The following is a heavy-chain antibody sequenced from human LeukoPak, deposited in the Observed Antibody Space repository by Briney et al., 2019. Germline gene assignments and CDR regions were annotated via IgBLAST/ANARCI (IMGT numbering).Heavy chain of an antibody. CDR1: GGTFSSYT. J-gene: IGHJ6*03. Sequence: AASVKVSCKASGGTFSSYTISWVRQAPGQGLEWMGRIIPIFGTANYAQKFQGRVTITTDESTSTAYMELSSLRSEDTAVYYCARSITIFGAVYYMDVWGKGTTVTVSS. V-gene: IGHV1-69*05. CDR3: ARSITIFGAVYYMDV. CDR2: IIPIFGTA. D-gene: IGHD3-3*01.